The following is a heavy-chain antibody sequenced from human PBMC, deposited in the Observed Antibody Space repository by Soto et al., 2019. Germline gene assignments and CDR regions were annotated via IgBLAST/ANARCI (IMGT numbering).Heavy chain of an antibody. CDR3: AKGPLFGYYYDSSGYYPPGY. CDR1: GFTFSSYA. V-gene: IGHV3-23*01. J-gene: IGHJ4*02. D-gene: IGHD3-22*01. Sequence: GGSLRLSCAASGFTFSSYAMSWVRQAPGKGLEWVSAISGSGGSTYYADSVKGRFTISRDNSKNTLYLQMNSLRAEDTAVYYCAKGPLFGYYYDSSGYYPPGYWGQGTLVTVSS. CDR2: ISGSGGST.